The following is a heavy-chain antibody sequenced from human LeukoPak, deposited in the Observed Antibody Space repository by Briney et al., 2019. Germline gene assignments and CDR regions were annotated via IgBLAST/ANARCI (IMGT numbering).Heavy chain of an antibody. D-gene: IGHD3-22*01. V-gene: IGHV3-11*03. CDR1: GFTFSDYY. Sequence: PGGSLRLSCVASGFTFSDYYMSWIRQAPGKGLEWVSYIPSTSSYTSYADSVKGRFTISRDNAKNSLYLQMNSLRAEDTAVYYCAKNRPRTDYYDSSGFNDAFDIWGQGSMVTVSS. J-gene: IGHJ3*02. CDR2: IPSTSSYT. CDR3: AKNRPRTDYYDSSGFNDAFDI.